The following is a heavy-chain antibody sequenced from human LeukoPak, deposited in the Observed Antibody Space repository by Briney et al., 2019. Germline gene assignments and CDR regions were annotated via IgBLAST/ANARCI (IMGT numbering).Heavy chain of an antibody. V-gene: IGHV3-30*01. J-gene: IGHJ6*03. Sequence: PGGSLRLSCAASGFTFSSYAMHWVRQAPGKGLEWVAVISYDGSNKYYADSVKGRFTISRDNSKNTLYLQMNSLRADDTAVYYCAREGRQWLVPYYYYYMDVWGKGTTVTVSS. CDR1: GFTFSSYA. D-gene: IGHD6-19*01. CDR3: AREGRQWLVPYYYYYMDV. CDR2: ISYDGSNK.